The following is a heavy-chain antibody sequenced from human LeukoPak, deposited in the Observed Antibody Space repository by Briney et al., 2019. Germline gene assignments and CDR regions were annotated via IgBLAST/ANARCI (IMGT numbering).Heavy chain of an antibody. CDR1: GFTCSSYG. V-gene: IGHV3-33*01. CDR3: ARIRDGSGSSIDY. Sequence: GGSLRLSCAASGFTCSSYGMHWVRQAPGKGLEWVAVIWYDGSNKYYADSVKGRFTISRDNSKNTLYLQMNSLRAEDTAVYYCARIRDGSGSSIDYWGQGTLVTVSS. D-gene: IGHD3-10*01. J-gene: IGHJ4*02. CDR2: IWYDGSNK.